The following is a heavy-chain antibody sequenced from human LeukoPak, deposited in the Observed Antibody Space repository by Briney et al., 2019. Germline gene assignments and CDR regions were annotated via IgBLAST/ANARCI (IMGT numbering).Heavy chain of an antibody. CDR2: IGGSGGST. V-gene: IGHV3-23*01. Sequence: GGSLRLSCAASGFTFSSYAMSWVRQAPGKGLEWVSAIGGSGGSTYYADSVKGRFTISRDNSKNTLYLQMNSLRAEDTAVYYCAKAYGSGTRFDYWGQGTLVTVSS. CDR1: GFTFSSYA. CDR3: AKAYGSGTRFDY. J-gene: IGHJ4*02. D-gene: IGHD3-10*01.